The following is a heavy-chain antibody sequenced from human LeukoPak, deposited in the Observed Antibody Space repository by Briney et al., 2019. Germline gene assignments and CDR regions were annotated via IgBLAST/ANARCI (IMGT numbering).Heavy chain of an antibody. J-gene: IGHJ6*03. CDR2: INHSGST. CDR3: ARETEEIYSPSWGLYDYRYNMDV. CDR1: GGSFSDYY. V-gene: IGHV4-34*01. D-gene: IGHD6-13*01. Sequence: SETLSLTCAAYGGSFSDYYWSWIRQPPGKGLEWIGEINHSGSTNNNPSLKSRVTISVDTSKNQFSLKLSSVTAADTAVYYCARETEEIYSPSWGLYDYRYNMDVWGRGTTVTVSS.